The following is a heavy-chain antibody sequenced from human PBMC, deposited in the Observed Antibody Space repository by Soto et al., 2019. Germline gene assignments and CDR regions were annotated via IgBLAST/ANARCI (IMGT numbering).Heavy chain of an antibody. CDR2: ILFDGTNK. D-gene: IGHD5-12*01. J-gene: IGHJ4*01. V-gene: IGHV3-30*03. CDR3: ATGAVRGYGDYYSDY. Sequence: PGGSLRLSCEASGFTFSDYGVYWVRQGPGKGLEWVAVILFDGTNKYYGDSVKGRFTISRDNSKSTVYLQMNGLRGDDTAVYYCATGAVRGYGDYYSDYWGRGTLVTVSS. CDR1: GFTFSDYG.